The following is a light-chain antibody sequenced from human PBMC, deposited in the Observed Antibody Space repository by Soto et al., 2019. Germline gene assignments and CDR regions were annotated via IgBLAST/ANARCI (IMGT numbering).Light chain of an antibody. CDR2: RAS. V-gene: IGKV3D-15*01. J-gene: IGKJ3*01. Sequence: EVVLTQYPSTLSVSPGERATLSCRASQTVDNKLAWYQQKPGQAPRLLIYRASTRATGIPARFSGSGSGTDFTLTISSLQSEDFAVYYCQQYHDWPPFTFGPGTKMEIK. CDR1: QTVDNK. CDR3: QQYHDWPPFT.